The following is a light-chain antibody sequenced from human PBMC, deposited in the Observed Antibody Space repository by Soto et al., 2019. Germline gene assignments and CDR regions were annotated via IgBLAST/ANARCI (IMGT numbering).Light chain of an antibody. CDR3: ASWDDSLGGDWV. Sequence: QSALTQPPSASGTPGQRVTISCSGSSSNIGSNPVNWYQQLPGTAPKLLIYSDDHRSSGVPDRFSGSKSGTSASLAIDGLQSEDEADYYCASWDDSLGGDWVFGGGTKVTVL. J-gene: IGLJ3*02. V-gene: IGLV1-44*01. CDR2: SDD. CDR1: SSNIGSNP.